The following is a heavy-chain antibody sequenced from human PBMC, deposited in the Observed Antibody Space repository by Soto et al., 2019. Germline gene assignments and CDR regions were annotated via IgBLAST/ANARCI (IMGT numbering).Heavy chain of an antibody. CDR1: GFSFSNNL. J-gene: IGHJ4*02. CDR3: AKGSASARPYYFDY. Sequence: GGSLRLSCAASGFSFSNNLMSWVRQAPGKGLEWVSALTGDAGSTYYADSVDGRFSISRDNSRNTLYLQVTTLRAEDTAIYYCAKGSASARPYYFDYWGQGALVTVSS. V-gene: IGHV3-23*01. CDR2: LTGDAGST.